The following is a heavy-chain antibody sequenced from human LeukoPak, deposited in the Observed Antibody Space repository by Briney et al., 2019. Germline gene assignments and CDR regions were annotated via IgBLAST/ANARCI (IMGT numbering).Heavy chain of an antibody. D-gene: IGHD4-17*01. CDR1: GYTFTSYG. CDR2: ISAYNGNT. V-gene: IGHV1-18*01. Sequence: ASVKVSCKASGYTFTSYGISWVRQAPGQGLEWMGWISAYNGNTNYVQKLQGRVTMTTDTSTSTAYMELRSLRSDDTDVYYCAREAPYDYYYYYLDVWGKGTTVTVSS. CDR3: AREAPYDYYYYYLDV. J-gene: IGHJ6*03.